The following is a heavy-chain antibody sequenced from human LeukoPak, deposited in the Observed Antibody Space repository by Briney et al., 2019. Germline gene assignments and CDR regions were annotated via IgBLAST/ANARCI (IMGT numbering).Heavy chain of an antibody. CDR1: GFTFSSYA. D-gene: IGHD4-23*01. CDR3: ARDLYAGNSFDY. V-gene: IGHV3-30-3*01. Sequence: GRSLRLSCAASGFTFSSYAMRGVRQAPGKGLEWVAVISYDGSNKYYADSVKGRFTISRDNSKNTLYLQMNSLRAEDTAVYYCARDLYAGNSFDYWGQGTLVTVST. J-gene: IGHJ4*02. CDR2: ISYDGSNK.